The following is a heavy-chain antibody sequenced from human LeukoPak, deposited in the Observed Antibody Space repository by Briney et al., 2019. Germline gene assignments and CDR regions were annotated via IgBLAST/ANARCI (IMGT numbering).Heavy chain of an antibody. J-gene: IGHJ5*02. V-gene: IGHV3-30*18. CDR2: ISDDGKKK. CDR3: AKILRESMDWLDL. CDR1: GFTFTSYG. Sequence: PGRSLRLSCAASGFTFTSYGMHWARQAPGKGLEWVALISDDGKKKVYADPVKGRFTISRDNSKKTLYLQMNSLRPEDTAVYYCAKILRESMDWLDLWGQGTRVTVSS. D-gene: IGHD6-6*01.